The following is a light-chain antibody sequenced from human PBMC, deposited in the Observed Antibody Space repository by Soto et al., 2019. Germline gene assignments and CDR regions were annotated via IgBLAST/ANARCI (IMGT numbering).Light chain of an antibody. V-gene: IGKV3-11*01. Sequence: ENKLNKSSVTLSLSPGETATLSCRASQNVDKFLAWYQQRPGQPPRVLIFDSSIRATGVPVSFSGSGSGTVFTLTIGSLEPEDSAVYYCQQRTNWPPITFGQGTRLEI. CDR3: QQRTNWPPIT. CDR1: QNVDKF. J-gene: IGKJ5*01. CDR2: DSS.